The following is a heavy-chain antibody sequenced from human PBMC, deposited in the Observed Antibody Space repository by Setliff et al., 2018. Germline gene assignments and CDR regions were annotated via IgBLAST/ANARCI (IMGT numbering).Heavy chain of an antibody. CDR3: TRSRAPRVVLAADFDL. CDR1: GYTFRSYA. D-gene: IGHD2-15*01. Sequence: ASVKVSCKASGYTFRSYAMNWVRQAPGQGLEWMGWISPYSGETNYAQKFQDRLSVTADTSSKTTYMELRSLTSDDTAVYFCTRSRAPRVVLAADFDLWGQGTLVTVSS. CDR2: ISPYSGET. J-gene: IGHJ4*02. V-gene: IGHV1-18*01.